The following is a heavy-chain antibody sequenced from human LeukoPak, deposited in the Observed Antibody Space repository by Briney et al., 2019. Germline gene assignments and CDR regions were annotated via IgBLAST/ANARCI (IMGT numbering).Heavy chain of an antibody. CDR2: IWYDGSNK. D-gene: IGHD2-15*01. Sequence: GGSLRLSCAASGFTFSSYGMHWVRQAPGKGLEWVAVIWYDGSNKYYADSVKGRFTISRDNSKNTLYLQMNSLRAEDTAGYYCARDRFGGYCSGGSCYYFDYWGQGTLVTVSS. V-gene: IGHV3-33*01. CDR3: ARDRFGGYCSGGSCYYFDY. J-gene: IGHJ4*02. CDR1: GFTFSSYG.